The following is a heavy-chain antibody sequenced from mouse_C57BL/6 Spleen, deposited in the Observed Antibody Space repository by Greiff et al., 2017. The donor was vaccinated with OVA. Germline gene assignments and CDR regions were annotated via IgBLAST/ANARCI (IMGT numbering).Heavy chain of an antibody. D-gene: IGHD3-1*01. CDR1: GYTFTDYY. J-gene: IGHJ2*01. Sequence: EVQLQQSGPVLVKPGASVKMSCKASGYTFTDYYMNWVKQSHGKSLEWIGVINPYNGGTSYNQKFKGKATLTVDKSSSTAYMELNSLTSEDSAVYYCARVRDHSGYFDYWGQGTTLTVSS. CDR3: ARVRDHSGYFDY. V-gene: IGHV1-19*01. CDR2: INPYNGGT.